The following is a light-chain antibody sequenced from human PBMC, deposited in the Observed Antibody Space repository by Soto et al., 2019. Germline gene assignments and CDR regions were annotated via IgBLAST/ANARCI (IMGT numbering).Light chain of an antibody. V-gene: IGKV1-39*01. CDR1: QTIIRY. J-gene: IGKJ3*01. Sequence: DIQMTQSPSSLSAFVVDRVTITCRASQTIIRYLNWYQQKPGRAPNLLIYAASSLQSGVPSRFSGSGSGTEFTLTITSLQPEDFATYYCQQSYSTLFTFGPGTKVEIK. CDR2: AAS. CDR3: QQSYSTLFT.